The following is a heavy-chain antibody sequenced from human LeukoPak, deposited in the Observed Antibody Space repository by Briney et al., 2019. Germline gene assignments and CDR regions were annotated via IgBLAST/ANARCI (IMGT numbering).Heavy chain of an antibody. CDR3: ARESGVVVVAATEYYFDY. D-gene: IGHD2-15*01. V-gene: IGHV1-2*02. Sequence: GASVKVSCKAPGYTFTGYYMHWVRQAPGQGLEWMGWINPNSGGTNYAQKFQGRVTMTRDTSISTAYMELSRLRSDDTAVYYCARESGVVVVAATEYYFDYWGQGTLVTVSS. J-gene: IGHJ4*02. CDR1: GYTFTGYY. CDR2: INPNSGGT.